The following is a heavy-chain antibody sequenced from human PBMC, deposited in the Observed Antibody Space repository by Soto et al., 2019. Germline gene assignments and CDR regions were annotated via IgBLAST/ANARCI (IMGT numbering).Heavy chain of an antibody. CDR1: GFSFSTYG. CDR3: AKASLGDAGTGFQYWVFEL. D-gene: IGHD2-8*02. CDR2: ISYDGGTK. J-gene: IGHJ2*01. V-gene: IGHV3-30*18. Sequence: QVQLVESGGGVVQPGRSLTLSCAASGFSFSTYGMHWVRQAPGKGLEWVAVISYDGGTKYYADSVKGRFAISRDNPKNTLYLQVNSLRPEDTAVYYCAKASLGDAGTGFQYWVFELWGRGTQVTVSS.